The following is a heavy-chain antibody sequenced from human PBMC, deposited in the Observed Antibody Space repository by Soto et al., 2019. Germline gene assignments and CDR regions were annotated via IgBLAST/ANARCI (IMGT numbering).Heavy chain of an antibody. CDR3: SKTPRQWLVYFDY. Sequence: EVQLLESGGGLVQPGGSLRLSCVASGFTISNYAMSWVRQAPGKGLEWVSGISGSGGTTYYADAVKGRCTVSRDNSKGPLILQMNSLRAEYAAVYYCSKTPRQWLVYFDYWGQGTLVTVAS. CDR1: GFTISNYA. D-gene: IGHD6-19*01. V-gene: IGHV3-23*01. CDR2: ISGSGGTT. J-gene: IGHJ4*02.